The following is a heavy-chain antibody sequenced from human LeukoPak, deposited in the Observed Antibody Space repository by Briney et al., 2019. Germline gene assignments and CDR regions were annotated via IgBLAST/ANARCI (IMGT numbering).Heavy chain of an antibody. J-gene: IGHJ6*03. D-gene: IGHD3-16*01. Sequence: PSETLSLTCSVSGDSISSGGYYWSWIRQHPGKGLEWIGYIYYSGSAYYNPSLKSRVFISVDTSKNQFSLKLSSVTAADTAVYYCARDAYQLRGGVYYYYMDVWGRGTTVTVSS. CDR2: IYYSGSA. CDR3: ARDAYQLRGGVYYYYMDV. V-gene: IGHV4-31*03. CDR1: GDSISSGGYY.